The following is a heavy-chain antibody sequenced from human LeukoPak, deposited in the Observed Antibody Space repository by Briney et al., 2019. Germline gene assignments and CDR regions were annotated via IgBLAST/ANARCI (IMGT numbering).Heavy chain of an antibody. CDR1: GFTFNSYG. Sequence: PGGSLRLSCTASGFTFNSYGMHWVRQAPGKGLEWVTFISYDGSNKYYADSVKGRFTISRDNSKNTLYLQVNSLRPEDTAVYYCGRDTVGYGGAFDIWGQGTMVTVSS. V-gene: IGHV3-30*03. D-gene: IGHD5-18*01. CDR2: ISYDGSNK. J-gene: IGHJ3*02. CDR3: GRDTVGYGGAFDI.